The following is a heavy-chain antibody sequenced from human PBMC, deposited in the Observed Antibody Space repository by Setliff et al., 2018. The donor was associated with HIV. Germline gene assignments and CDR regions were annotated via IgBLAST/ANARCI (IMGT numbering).Heavy chain of an antibody. CDR2: RSSAGTFI. V-gene: IGHV3-21*05. J-gene: IGHJ2*01. Sequence: PGGSLRLSCEVSGVSLTNYGRIWVRQAPGKELEWISYRSSAGTFIYYADSVKGRFTISRDNAKNSLYLQMNSLRAEDTAVYYCARDPYPYFDYGDWYFDLWGRGTLVTVSS. CDR1: GVSLTNYG. CDR3: ARDPYPYFDYGDWYFDL. D-gene: IGHD4-17*01.